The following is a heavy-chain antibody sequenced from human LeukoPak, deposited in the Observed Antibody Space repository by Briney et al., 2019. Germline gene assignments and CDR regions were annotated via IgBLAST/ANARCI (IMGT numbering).Heavy chain of an antibody. V-gene: IGHV4-30-4*01. CDR3: ARDGYGGKLAYYYYGMDV. Sequence: SQTLSLTCTVSGGSISSGYYYWGWIRQPPGKGLEWIGYIYYSGSTYYNPSLKSRVTISVDTSKNQFSLKLSSVTAADTAVYYCARDGYGGKLAYYYYGMDVWGQGTTLTVSS. CDR1: GGSISSGYYY. D-gene: IGHD4-23*01. CDR2: IYYSGST. J-gene: IGHJ6*02.